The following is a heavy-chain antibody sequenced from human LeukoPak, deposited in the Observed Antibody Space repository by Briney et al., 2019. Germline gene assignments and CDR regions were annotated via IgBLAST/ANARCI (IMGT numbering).Heavy chain of an antibody. J-gene: IGHJ4*02. CDR3: ARDSARGGFDY. CDR1: GFTFSNFG. CDR2: IWYDGSNK. V-gene: IGHV3-33*01. D-gene: IGHD3-10*01. Sequence: PGGSLRLSCAASGFTFSNFGMHWVRQAPGKGLEWVALIWYDGSNKYFADSVKGRFTISRDNSKNTLYLQMNSLRAEDTAVYYCARDSARGGFDYWGQGTLVTVSS.